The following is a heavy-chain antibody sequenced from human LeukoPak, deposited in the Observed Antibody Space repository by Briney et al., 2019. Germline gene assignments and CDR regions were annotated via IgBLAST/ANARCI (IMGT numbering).Heavy chain of an antibody. J-gene: IGHJ4*02. V-gene: IGHV3-48*01. CDR3: ARYVQQQPEQY. CDR1: GFIFGDYN. D-gene: IGHD6-13*01. Sequence: AGGSLRLSCAVSGFIFGDYNMKWVRRAPGKGLEWVSYVSNSGRTIYYADSVKGRFTISRDNAKQSLYLQMNSLSAEDTAVYYCARYVQQQPEQYWGQGTLVTVSS. CDR2: VSNSGRTI.